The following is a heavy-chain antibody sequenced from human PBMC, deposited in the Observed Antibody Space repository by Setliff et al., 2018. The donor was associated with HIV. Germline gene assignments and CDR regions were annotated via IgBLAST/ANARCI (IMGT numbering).Heavy chain of an antibody. CDR3: ARIRGYLGAFDI. D-gene: IGHD5-12*01. J-gene: IGHJ3*02. Sequence: SGPTLVNPTQTLTLTCTFSGFSLSTSGMCVSWIRQPPGKALEWLARIDWDDDKYYSTSLKTRLTISKDTSKHQVVLTMTNMDPVDTATYYCARIRGYLGAFDIWGQGTMVTVSS. CDR2: IDWDDDK. CDR1: GFSLSTSGMC. V-gene: IGHV2-70*11.